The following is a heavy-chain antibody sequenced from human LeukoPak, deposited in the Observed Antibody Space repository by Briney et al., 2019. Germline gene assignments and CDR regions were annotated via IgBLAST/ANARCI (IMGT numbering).Heavy chain of an antibody. D-gene: IGHD1-26*01. CDR2: IYSGGST. J-gene: IGHJ4*02. Sequence: GGSLILSCAASGFTVSSNYMSWVRQAPGKGLEWVSVIYSGGSTYYADSVKGRFTISRDNSKNTLYLQMNSLRAEDTAVYYCARVSGSYFDAFDYWGQGTLVTVSS. CDR1: GFTVSSNY. CDR3: ARVSGSYFDAFDY. V-gene: IGHV3-66*01.